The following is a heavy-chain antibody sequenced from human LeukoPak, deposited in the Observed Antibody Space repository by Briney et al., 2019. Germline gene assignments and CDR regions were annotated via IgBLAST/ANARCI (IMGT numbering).Heavy chain of an antibody. CDR1: GFTFSSYG. D-gene: IGHD1-26*01. CDR3: AKAEVGATRDAFDI. J-gene: IGHJ3*02. V-gene: IGHV3-30*18. CDR2: ISYDGSNK. Sequence: PGGSLRLSCAASGFTFSSYGMHWVRQAPGKGLEWVAVISYDGSNKYYADSVKGRFTISRDNSKNTLYLQMNSLRAEDTAVYYCAKAEVGATRDAFDIWGQGTMVTVSS.